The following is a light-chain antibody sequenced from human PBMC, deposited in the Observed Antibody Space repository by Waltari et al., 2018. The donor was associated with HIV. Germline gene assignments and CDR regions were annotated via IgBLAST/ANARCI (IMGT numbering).Light chain of an antibody. CDR2: YDS. CDR1: NIGGKS. J-gene: IGLJ2*01. Sequence: SYVLTQPPSVAVAPGKTARITCGGNNIGGKSVHWYQQKPGQAPVLVIYYDSDRPSGIPERFSGSNSGNTATLTISRVEAGDEADYYCQVWDSSSDHVVFGGGTKLTVL. V-gene: IGLV3-21*04. CDR3: QVWDSSSDHVV.